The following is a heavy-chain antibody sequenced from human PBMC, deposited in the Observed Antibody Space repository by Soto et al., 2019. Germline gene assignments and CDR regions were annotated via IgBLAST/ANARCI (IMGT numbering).Heavy chain of an antibody. Sequence: SETLSLTCAVSGGSISSNNWWSWVRQPPGKGLEWIGEIYHSESTNYNPSLKSRVTISLDKSKNQFSLKLSSVTAADTAVYYCAREAMTTHSPRYFDYWGQGALVTVSS. CDR2: IYHSEST. D-gene: IGHD4-17*01. CDR3: AREAMTTHSPRYFDY. V-gene: IGHV4-4*02. CDR1: GGSISSNNW. J-gene: IGHJ4*02.